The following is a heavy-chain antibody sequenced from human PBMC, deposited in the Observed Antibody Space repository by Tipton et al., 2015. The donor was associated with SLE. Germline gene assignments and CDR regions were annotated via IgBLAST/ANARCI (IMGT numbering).Heavy chain of an antibody. J-gene: IGHJ4*02. CDR2: INHSGRT. CDR1: GGSVSGHY. CDR3: ARGDSSGGLDY. D-gene: IGHD6-19*01. Sequence: TLSLTCAVYGGSVSGHYWSWIRQPPGKGLEWIGEINHSGRTNYNPSLKSRVTISVDTSKNQFSLKLSSVTAADTAVYYCARGDSSGGLDYWGQGTLVTVSS. V-gene: IGHV4-34*01.